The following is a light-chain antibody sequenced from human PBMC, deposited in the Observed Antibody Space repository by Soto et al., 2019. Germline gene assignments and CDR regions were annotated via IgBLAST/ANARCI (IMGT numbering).Light chain of an antibody. CDR2: AVS. V-gene: IGKV1-6*01. J-gene: IGKJ2*01. CDR3: LQDYNYPYT. CDR1: QAIRND. Sequence: AIQMTQSPSSLSASVGDRVTITCRASQAIRNDLGWYQQKPGKAPNLLIYAVSHLQNGVPSRFSGTGSGTDFTLTISSLQPEDFATYYCLQDYNYPYTFGQGTKLELK.